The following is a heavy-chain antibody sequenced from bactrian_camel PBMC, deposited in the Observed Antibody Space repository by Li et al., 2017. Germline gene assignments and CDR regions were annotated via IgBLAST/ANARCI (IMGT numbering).Heavy chain of an antibody. D-gene: IGHD5*01. CDR1: GHRFSRNC. J-gene: IGHJ4*01. V-gene: IGHV3S1*01. Sequence: HVQLVESGGGSVQAGGSLRLSCVASGHRFSRNCMAWFRQGPGEEREGVASIYTGDGTTRYADSVKGRFTISQDYAKNTVYLQMSSLKPEDTAWYYCAAASDLGAALYAGCHGLGTQVTVS. CDR2: IYTGDGTT.